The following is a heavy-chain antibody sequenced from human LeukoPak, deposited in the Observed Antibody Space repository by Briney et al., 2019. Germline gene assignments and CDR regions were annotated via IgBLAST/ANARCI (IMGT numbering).Heavy chain of an antibody. V-gene: IGHV3-21*01. CDR2: ISSSSSYI. J-gene: IGHJ4*02. Sequence: PGGSLRLSCAASGFTFSSYSMNWVRQAPGKGLEWVSSISSSSSYIYYADSVKGRFTISRDNAKNSLYLQMNSLRAEDTAVYYCARAGTPVTNYFDYWGQGTLVTVSS. D-gene: IGHD4-17*01. CDR1: GFTFSSYS. CDR3: ARAGTPVTNYFDY.